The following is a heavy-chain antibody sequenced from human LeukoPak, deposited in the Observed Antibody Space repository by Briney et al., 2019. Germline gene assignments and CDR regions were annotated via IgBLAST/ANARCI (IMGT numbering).Heavy chain of an antibody. CDR1: GFTFSSYG. J-gene: IGHJ6*03. CDR3: ARRKPYYYYMDV. CDR2: IWYDGSNK. V-gene: IGHV3-33*01. Sequence: PGGSLRLSCAASGFTFSSYGMHWVRQAPGKGLEWVAVIWYDGSNKYYAGSVKGRFTISRDNSKNTLYLQMNSLRAEDTAVYYCARRKPYYYYMDVWGKGATVTVSS.